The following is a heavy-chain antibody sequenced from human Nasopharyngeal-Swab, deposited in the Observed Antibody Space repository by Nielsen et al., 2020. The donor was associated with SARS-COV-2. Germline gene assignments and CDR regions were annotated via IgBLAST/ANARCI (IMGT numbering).Heavy chain of an antibody. Sequence: ASVKVSCKASGYTFASYGINWVRQAPGQGLECMGWISPYNGNTNYAERFQGRVTMTTDTSTNTAYMELRSLRSADTAVYYCARGRYCTSVSCYAKINDYWGQGTLVTVSS. D-gene: IGHD2-2*01. V-gene: IGHV1-18*01. J-gene: IGHJ4*02. CDR1: GYTFASYG. CDR2: ISPYNGNT. CDR3: ARGRYCTSVSCYAKINDY.